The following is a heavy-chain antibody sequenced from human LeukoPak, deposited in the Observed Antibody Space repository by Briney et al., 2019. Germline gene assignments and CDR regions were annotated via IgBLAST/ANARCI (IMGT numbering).Heavy chain of an antibody. Sequence: GGSLRLSCAASGFTFGSFSMNWVRQAPGKGLEWVSAIYPSGDSTYYADSVKGRFTISRDNSRNTLYLQMHSLSAEDTAVYYCAKDVKPDSGRDVDYWGRGTLVTVSS. CDR3: AKDVKPDSGRDVDY. CDR1: GFTFGSFS. CDR2: IYPSGDST. D-gene: IGHD6-19*01. J-gene: IGHJ4*02. V-gene: IGHV3-23*01.